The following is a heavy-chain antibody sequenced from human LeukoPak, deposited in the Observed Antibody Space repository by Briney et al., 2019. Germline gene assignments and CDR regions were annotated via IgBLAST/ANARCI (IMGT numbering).Heavy chain of an antibody. CDR3: ARDSGGGSDAFDI. D-gene: IGHD1-26*01. J-gene: IGHJ3*02. V-gene: IGHV3-30*02. Sequence: GGSLRLSCAASGFTFSSYGMHWVRQAPGKGLEWVAFIRYDGSNKYYADSVKGRFTISRDNAKNSLYLQMNSLRAEDTAVYYCARDSGGGSDAFDIWGQGTMVTVSS. CDR1: GFTFSSYG. CDR2: IRYDGSNK.